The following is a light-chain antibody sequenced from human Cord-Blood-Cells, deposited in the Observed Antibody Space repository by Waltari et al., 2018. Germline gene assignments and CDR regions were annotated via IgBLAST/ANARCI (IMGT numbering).Light chain of an antibody. CDR2: EGS. V-gene: IGLV2-23*01. J-gene: IGLJ1*01. CDR3: CSYAGSSSYV. Sequence: QSGLTQPASGSGSPGPSITISCTGTSSDVGSYNLVSWYQQHPDKAPKLMIYEGSKRPSGVSNRFSGSMSGNTASLTISGLQAEDEADYYCCSYAGSSSYVFGTGTKVTVL. CDR1: SSDVGSYNL.